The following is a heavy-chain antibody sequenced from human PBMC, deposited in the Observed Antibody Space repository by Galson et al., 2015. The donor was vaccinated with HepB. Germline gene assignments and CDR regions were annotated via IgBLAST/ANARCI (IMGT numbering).Heavy chain of an antibody. CDR2: VTNSGGST. J-gene: IGHJ4*02. V-gene: IGHV3-23*01. Sequence: SLRLSCAASGFTFSNYAMSWVRQAPGKGLEWVSVVTNSGGSTYYADFVKGRLTISRDNSKDTLYMEMNSLRAEDTAVYYCAEGQGSGWRNFFDYWGQGTLVTVSS. CDR1: GFTFSNYA. CDR3: AEGQGSGWRNFFDY. D-gene: IGHD6-19*01.